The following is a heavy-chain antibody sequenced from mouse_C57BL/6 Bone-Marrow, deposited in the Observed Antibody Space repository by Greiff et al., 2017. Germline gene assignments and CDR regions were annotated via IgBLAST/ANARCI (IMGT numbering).Heavy chain of an antibody. D-gene: IGHD1-1*01. J-gene: IGHJ2*01. CDR3: TTRVPFTTVVGRDFDY. CDR2: IDPEDGDT. CDR1: GFNIKDYY. Sequence: EVQLQQSGAELVRPGASVKLSCTASGFNIKDYYMHWVKQRPEQGLEWIGRIDPEDGDTEYAPKFQGKATMTADTSSNTAYLQLSSLTSEDTAVYYCTTRVPFTTVVGRDFDYWGQGTTLTVSS. V-gene: IGHV14-1*01.